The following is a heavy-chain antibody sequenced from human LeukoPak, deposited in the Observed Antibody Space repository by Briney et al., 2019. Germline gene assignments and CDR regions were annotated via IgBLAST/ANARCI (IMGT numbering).Heavy chain of an antibody. D-gene: IGHD3-3*01. CDR3: GLTYYDFWSGYYLPDY. Sequence: GGSLRLSCAASGFTFSSYAMHWVRQAPGKGLEWVSAISGSGGSTYYADSVKGRFTISRDNSKNTLYLQMNSLRAEDTAVYYCGLTYYDFWSGYYLPDYWGQGTLVTVSS. CDR1: GFTFSSYA. J-gene: IGHJ4*02. CDR2: ISGSGGST. V-gene: IGHV3-23*01.